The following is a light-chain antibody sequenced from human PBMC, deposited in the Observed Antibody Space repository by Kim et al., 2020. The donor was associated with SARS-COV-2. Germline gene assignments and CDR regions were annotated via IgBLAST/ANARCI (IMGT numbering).Light chain of an antibody. CDR2: AAS. V-gene: IGKV1-39*01. J-gene: IGKJ4*01. CDR3: QQSYSTPFI. Sequence: DIQMTQSPSSLSASVGDRVTITCRASQSISSYLNWYQQKPGKAPKLLIYAASSLQSGVPSRFSGSGSGTDFTLTISSLQPEDFATYYCQQSYSTPFILGGGTKVDIK. CDR1: QSISSY.